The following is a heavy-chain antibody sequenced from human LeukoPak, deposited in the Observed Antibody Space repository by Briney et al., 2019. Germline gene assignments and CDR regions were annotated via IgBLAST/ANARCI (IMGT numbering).Heavy chain of an antibody. D-gene: IGHD3-3*01. CDR2: IYSGGST. Sequence: GGSLRLSCAASGFTVSSNYMSWVRQAPGKGLEWVSVIYSGGSTYYADSVKGRFTISRDNSKNTLYLQMNSLRAEDTAVYYCARPLRESGYFYFDYWGQGTLVTVSS. V-gene: IGHV3-53*01. CDR3: ARPLRESGYFYFDY. CDR1: GFTVSSNY. J-gene: IGHJ4*02.